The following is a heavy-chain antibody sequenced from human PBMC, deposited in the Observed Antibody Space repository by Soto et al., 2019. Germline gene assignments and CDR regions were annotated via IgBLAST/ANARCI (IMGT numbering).Heavy chain of an antibody. D-gene: IGHD6-19*01. J-gene: IGHJ5*02. V-gene: IGHV1-69*13. CDR1: GGTFSSYA. Sequence: GASVKVSRKASGGTFSSYAISWVRQAPGQGLEWMGGIIPIFGTANYAQKFRGRVTITADESTSTAYMELSSLRSEDTAVYYCASERKSSGWYAWFDPWGQGTLVTVSS. CDR2: IIPIFGTA. CDR3: ASERKSSGWYAWFDP.